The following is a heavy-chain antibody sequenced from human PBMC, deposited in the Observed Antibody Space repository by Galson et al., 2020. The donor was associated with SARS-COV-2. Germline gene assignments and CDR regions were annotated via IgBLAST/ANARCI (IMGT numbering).Heavy chain of an antibody. V-gene: IGHV4-59*08. D-gene: IGHD5-18*01. CDR3: ATWRGYGYGLDY. CDR2: VSYSGTT. CDR1: GDSMRSFY. Sequence: ETSETLSLTCTVSGDSMRSFYWSWFRQPPGRGLEWIGHVSYSGTTNYSPSLISRVTISVDTSKNQFSLKLNSVTAADTAVYYCATWRGYGYGLDYWGQGTLVTVSS. J-gene: IGHJ4*02.